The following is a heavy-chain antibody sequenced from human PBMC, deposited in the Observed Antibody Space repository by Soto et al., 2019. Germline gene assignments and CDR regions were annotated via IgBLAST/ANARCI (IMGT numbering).Heavy chain of an antibody. D-gene: IGHD3-10*01. CDR1: GGSLSGYQ. V-gene: IGHV4-34*01. CDR2: INDSGNI. J-gene: IGHJ6*03. Sequence: QVQLQQWGAGLLKPSETLSLTCAVYGGSLSGYQWSWIRQTPGKGLEWIGEINDSGNINYNPSLKSRVTISLATTRKQIYLKVSAVTAADSAVYYCARGLILWFGELSRRGGYYYYMDVWGKGTTVAVSS. CDR3: ARGLILWFGELSRRGGYYYYMDV.